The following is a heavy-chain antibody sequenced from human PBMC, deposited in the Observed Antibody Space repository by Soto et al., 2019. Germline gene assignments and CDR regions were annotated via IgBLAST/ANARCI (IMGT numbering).Heavy chain of an antibody. J-gene: IGHJ6*02. Sequence: PGESLKISCKGSGYSFTNYWIGWVRQMPGKGLEWMGIIYPVDSDTRYSPSFQGQVTISADKSISTAYLQWGSLQASDSAMYFCARASGAPSYYAMDVWGQGTTVTVSS. CDR2: IYPVDSDT. CDR3: ARASGAPSYYAMDV. CDR1: GYSFTNYW. V-gene: IGHV5-51*01. D-gene: IGHD6-19*01.